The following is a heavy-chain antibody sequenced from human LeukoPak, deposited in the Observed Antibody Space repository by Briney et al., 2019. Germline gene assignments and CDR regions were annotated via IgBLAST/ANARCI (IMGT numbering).Heavy chain of an antibody. CDR3: AREGYNYFDY. CDR2: IRSDGSNK. V-gene: IGHV3-30*02. J-gene: IGHJ4*02. CDR1: GFTFSYYG. D-gene: IGHD5-24*01. Sequence: GGSLRLSCAASGFTFSYYGIHWVRQAPGKGLDWAAFIRSDGSNKYYADSVKGRFTISRDNSKNTLYLQMNSLRAEDTAVYYCAREGYNYFDYWGQGTLVTVSS.